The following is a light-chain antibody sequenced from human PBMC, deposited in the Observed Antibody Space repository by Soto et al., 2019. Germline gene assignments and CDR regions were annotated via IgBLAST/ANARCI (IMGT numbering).Light chain of an antibody. CDR2: EVS. V-gene: IGLV2-14*01. CDR3: SSYTSSSTYV. CDR1: SSDVGGYNY. Sequence: QSARTQPASVSGSPGQSITISWTGTSSDVGGYNYVSWYQQHPGKAPKLMIYEVSNRPSGVSNRFSGSKSGNTASLTISGLQAEDEADYYCSSYTSSSTYVFGTGTKLTVL. J-gene: IGLJ1*01.